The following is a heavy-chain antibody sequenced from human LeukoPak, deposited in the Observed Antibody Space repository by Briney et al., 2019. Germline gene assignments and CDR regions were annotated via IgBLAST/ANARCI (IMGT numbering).Heavy chain of an antibody. D-gene: IGHD3-22*01. CDR1: GFTFSSYG. Sequence: GRSLRLSCAASGFTFSSYGMHWVRQAPGKGLEWVAVIWHDGRNKYYADSVKGRFTISRDTSKNTVYLQMNSLRAEDTAVYYCARDGNKWLSLYYFDSWGQGALVTVSS. J-gene: IGHJ4*02. CDR3: ARDGNKWLSLYYFDS. CDR2: IWHDGRNK. V-gene: IGHV3-33*01.